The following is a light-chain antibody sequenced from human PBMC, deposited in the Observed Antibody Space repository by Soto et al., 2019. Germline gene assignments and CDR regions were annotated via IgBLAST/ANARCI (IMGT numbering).Light chain of an antibody. CDR1: HTISIL. CDR2: KAS. CDR3: QHYNSYSEA. V-gene: IGKV1-5*03. J-gene: IGKJ1*01. Sequence: DIQMTQSPSTLSGSVGDRVTITCRASHTISILLAWYQQKPGKAPKLLIYKASTLKSGVPSRFSGSGSGTEFTLTISSLQPDDFATYYCQHYNSYSEAFGQGTKVDI.